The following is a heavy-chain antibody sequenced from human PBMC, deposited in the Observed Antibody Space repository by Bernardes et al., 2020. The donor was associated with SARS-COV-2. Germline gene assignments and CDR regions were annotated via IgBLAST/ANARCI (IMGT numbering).Heavy chain of an antibody. CDR3: TAVKNPAGY. J-gene: IGHJ4*02. V-gene: IGHV3-15*01. D-gene: IGHD2-15*01. CDR1: GFTFINAW. Sequence: GGSLRLSCAASGFTFINAWMTWVRQAPGKGLEWIGRITSNTEGGTTDYAAPVRGRFTISRDDSKSTVYLQMSSLKTEDTGVYYCTAVKNPAGYWGQGTPVTVSS. CDR2: ITSNTEGGTT.